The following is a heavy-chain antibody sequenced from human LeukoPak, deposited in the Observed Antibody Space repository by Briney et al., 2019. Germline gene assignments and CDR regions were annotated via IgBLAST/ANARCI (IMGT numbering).Heavy chain of an antibody. CDR3: ARVDCSGGSCYFDY. V-gene: IGHV3-33*01. D-gene: IGHD2-15*01. J-gene: IGHJ4*02. Sequence: SGGSLRLSCAASGFTFSSHGMHWVRQAPGKGLECATFISYNGNNRYYADSVKGRFTISRDNAKNTLDLQMSSLRAEDTAVYYCARVDCSGGSCYFDYWGQGTLVTVSS. CDR1: GFTFSSHG. CDR2: ISYNGNNR.